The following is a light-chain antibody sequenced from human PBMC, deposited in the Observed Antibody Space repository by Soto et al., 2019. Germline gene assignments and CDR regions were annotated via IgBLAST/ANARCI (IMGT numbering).Light chain of an antibody. CDR3: LQHQNYPFT. CDR2: AAS. J-gene: IGKJ3*01. Sequence: IQMTQSPSSLSASVGDRVTITCRASQGIENLAGWYQQKPGKAPKRLMYAASSLDSGFPSSFSGSGAGTEFTLTIISLQPEDYATYYCLQHQNYPFTFGPGTKVDIK. V-gene: IGKV1-17*01. CDR1: QGIENL.